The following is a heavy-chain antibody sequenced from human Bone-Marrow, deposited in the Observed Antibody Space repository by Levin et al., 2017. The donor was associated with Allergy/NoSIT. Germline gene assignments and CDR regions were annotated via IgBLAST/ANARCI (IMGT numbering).Heavy chain of an antibody. V-gene: IGHV4-4*07. J-gene: IGHJ3*02. Sequence: ASETLSLTCTVSGGSISSYYWSWIRQPAGKGLEWIGRVYSSGRTNYNPSLESRVTMSVDTSKNQFSLKLDSVTAADTAVYYCTRDGAKGGGGDAFDIWDQGTMVTVSS. CDR3: TRDGAKGGGGDAFDI. D-gene: IGHD1-26*01. CDR2: VYSSGRT. CDR1: GGSISSYY.